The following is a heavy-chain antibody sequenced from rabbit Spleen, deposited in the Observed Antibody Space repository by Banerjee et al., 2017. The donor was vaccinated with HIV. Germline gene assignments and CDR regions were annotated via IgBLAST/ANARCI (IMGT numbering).Heavy chain of an antibody. CDR1: GFDLSSYYY. J-gene: IGHJ4*01. CDR3: ARDVDTIYFRLGL. D-gene: IGHD1-1*01. V-gene: IGHV1S40*01. CDR2: IYISGGST. Sequence: QSLEESGGDLVKPGASLTLTCTASGFDLSSYYYMCWVRQAPGKGLEWIACIYISGGSTFYANWAKGRFTISEPSSTTVTLQMTSLIAADTATYFCARDVDTIYFRLGLWGPGTLVTVS.